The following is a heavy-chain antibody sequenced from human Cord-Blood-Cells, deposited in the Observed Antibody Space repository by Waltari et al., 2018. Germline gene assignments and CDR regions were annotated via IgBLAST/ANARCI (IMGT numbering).Heavy chain of an antibody. CDR3: ARGEKMTTVTTSYNWFDP. J-gene: IGHJ5*02. Sequence: QVQLQQWGAGLLKPSETLSLTCAVYGGSFSGYYWSWIRQPPGKGLGWIWEINHRGSPTYNPAVKSRGTISVETSKNQFSLKLSSVTAADTAVYYCARGEKMTTVTTSYNWFDPWGQGTLVTVSS. D-gene: IGHD4-17*01. CDR1: GGSFSGYY. CDR2: INHRGSP. V-gene: IGHV4-34*01.